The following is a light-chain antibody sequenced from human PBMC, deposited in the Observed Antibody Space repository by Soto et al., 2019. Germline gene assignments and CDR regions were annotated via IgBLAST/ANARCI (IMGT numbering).Light chain of an antibody. CDR2: SNN. V-gene: IGLV1-44*01. CDR1: SSNIGSNT. Sequence: QSVLTQPPSASGTPGQRVTISCSGSSSNIGSNTVNWYQQLPGTAPKLLIYSNNQRPSCVPDRFSGSKSGASASLAISGLQSEDEGDYYCAEWDDSLNGYVFGTGTKLTVL. J-gene: IGLJ1*01. CDR3: AEWDDSLNGYV.